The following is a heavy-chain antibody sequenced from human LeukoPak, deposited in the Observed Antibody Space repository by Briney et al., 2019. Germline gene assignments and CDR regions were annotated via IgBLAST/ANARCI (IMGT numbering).Heavy chain of an antibody. CDR3: ARQASCSSTNCYPFDY. CDR1: GGSISSDY. J-gene: IGHJ4*02. Sequence: SETLSLTCTVSGGSISSDYWSWIRQPPGKGLEWIGWISYSGSTNYNPSLKTRVTISVDTSKNQFSLKLSSVTAADTAVYYCARQASCSSTNCYPFDYRGQGTLVTVSS. V-gene: IGHV4-59*08. CDR2: ISYSGST. D-gene: IGHD2-2*01.